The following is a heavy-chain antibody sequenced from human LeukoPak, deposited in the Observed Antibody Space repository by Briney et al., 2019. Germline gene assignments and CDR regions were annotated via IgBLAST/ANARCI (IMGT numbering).Heavy chain of an antibody. J-gene: IGHJ4*02. CDR1: GYTFTSYD. Sequence: ASVKVSCKASGYTFTSYDINWVRQAPGQGLEWMGWINPNNGGTKYAQKFQGRVTMTRDTSISTAYVELTRLTSDDTAVYYCARVRYYGGDCDQDFDYWGQGTLVTISS. D-gene: IGHD2-21*02. CDR3: ARVRYYGGDCDQDFDY. V-gene: IGHV1-2*02. CDR2: INPNNGGT.